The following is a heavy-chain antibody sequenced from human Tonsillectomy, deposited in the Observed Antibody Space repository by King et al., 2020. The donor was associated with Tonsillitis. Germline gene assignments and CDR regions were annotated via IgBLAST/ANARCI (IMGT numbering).Heavy chain of an antibody. CDR2: INPNSGDT. CDR1: GYTFTDYY. CDR3: ARGLGYYGSGSYYTEYYFDY. Sequence: VQLVQSGAEVKKPGASVKVSCKASGYTFTDYYMHWVRQAPGQGLEWMGWINPNSGDTDYAQKFQGRVTMTRDTSISTAYMELSRLRSDDTAVYYSARGLGYYGSGSYYTEYYFDYWGQGTLVTVSS. J-gene: IGHJ4*02. V-gene: IGHV1-2*02. D-gene: IGHD3-10*01.